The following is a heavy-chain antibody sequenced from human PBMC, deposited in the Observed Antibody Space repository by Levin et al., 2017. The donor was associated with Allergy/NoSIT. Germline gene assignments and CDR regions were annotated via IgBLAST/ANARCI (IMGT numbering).Heavy chain of an antibody. Sequence: QPGGSLRLSCAASGFTLSDYAMSWVRQTPGRGLEWVSLISASGGTTYYADSVKGRFTVSRDNSQNTLYLQMNTLRAEDTAIYYCAKDRGTYGGFYFDYWGQGTLVTVSS. CDR2: ISASGGTT. CDR3: AKDRGTYGGFYFDY. V-gene: IGHV3-23*01. J-gene: IGHJ4*02. CDR1: GFTLSDYA. D-gene: IGHD1-26*01.